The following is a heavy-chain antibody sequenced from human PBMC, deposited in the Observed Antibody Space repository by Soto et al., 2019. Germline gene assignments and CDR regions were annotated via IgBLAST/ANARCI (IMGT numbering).Heavy chain of an antibody. Sequence: QVQLVQSGAEVKKPGASVKVSCKASGYTFTSYDINWVRQATGQGLEWMGWMNPNSGNTGYAQKFQVRVTMTRNTSISTAYMELSSLRSEDTAVYYCARGRIAVAGTFGYYYYMDVWGKGTTVTVSS. J-gene: IGHJ6*03. D-gene: IGHD6-19*01. V-gene: IGHV1-8*01. CDR1: GYTFTSYD. CDR3: ARGRIAVAGTFGYYYYMDV. CDR2: MNPNSGNT.